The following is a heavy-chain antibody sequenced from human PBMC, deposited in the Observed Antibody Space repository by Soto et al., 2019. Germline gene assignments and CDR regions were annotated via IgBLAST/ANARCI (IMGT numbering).Heavy chain of an antibody. D-gene: IGHD6-25*01. J-gene: IGHJ5*02. CDR2: INAGNGNT. V-gene: IGHV1-3*01. Sequence: ASVKVSCKASGYTFTSYAMHWVRQAPGQRLEWMGWINAGNGNTNYAQKLQGRVTMTTDTSTSTAYMELRSLRSDDTAVYYCARAPRGSWYAPWGQGTLVTVPQ. CDR3: ARAPRGSWYAP. CDR1: GYTFTSYA.